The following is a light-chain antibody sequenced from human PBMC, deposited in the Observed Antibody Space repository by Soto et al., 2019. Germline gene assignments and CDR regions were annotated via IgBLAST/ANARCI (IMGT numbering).Light chain of an antibody. CDR2: GAS. CDR3: QQYGRT. Sequence: EIVLTQSPGTLSVSPGERSTLSCRASQSVSSSYLAWYQQKPGQAPRLLIYGASSRATGIPDRFSGSGSGTDFTLTISRLEPEDFAVYYCQQYGRTFGQGTKVDIK. CDR1: QSVSSSY. V-gene: IGKV3-20*01. J-gene: IGKJ1*01.